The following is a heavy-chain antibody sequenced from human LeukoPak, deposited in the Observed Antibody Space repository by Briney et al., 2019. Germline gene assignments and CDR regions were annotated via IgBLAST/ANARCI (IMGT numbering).Heavy chain of an antibody. CDR3: AREGYSSSWMTEPRDFYYYYGMDV. CDR2: IWYDGSNK. D-gene: IGHD6-13*01. CDR1: GFTFSSYG. Sequence: GGSLRLSCAASGFTFSSYGMHWVRQAPGKGLEWVAVIWYDGSNKYYADSVKGRFTISRDNSKNTLYLQMNSLRAEDTAVYYCAREGYSSSWMTEPRDFYYYYGMDVWGQGTTVTVSS. V-gene: IGHV3-33*01. J-gene: IGHJ6*02.